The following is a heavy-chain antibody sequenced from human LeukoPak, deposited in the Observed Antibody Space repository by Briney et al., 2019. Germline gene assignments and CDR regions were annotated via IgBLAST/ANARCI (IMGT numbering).Heavy chain of an antibody. V-gene: IGHV3-11*06. Sequence: PGGSLRLSCAASGFTFSDYYMSWIRQAPGKGLEWVSYISSSSSYTNYAYSVKGRCTISRDNAKNSLYLQMNSLRAEDTAVYYCSRESSVVVTATDAFDIWGQGTMVTVSS. J-gene: IGHJ3*02. D-gene: IGHD2-21*02. CDR2: ISSSSSYT. CDR3: SRESSVVVTATDAFDI. CDR1: GFTFSDYY.